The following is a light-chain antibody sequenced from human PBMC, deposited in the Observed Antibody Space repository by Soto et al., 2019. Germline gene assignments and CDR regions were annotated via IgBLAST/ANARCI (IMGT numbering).Light chain of an antibody. CDR3: PQYGSSLST. J-gene: IGKJ5*01. CDR2: GAS. Sequence: EIVLTQSPGTLSLSPGERATLSCRASQSVSSSYLAWYQQKPGQAPRLLIYGASSRATGIPDRFSGSGSGTDFTLTISRLEPEDFAVYYCPQYGSSLSTFGQGTRLEIK. CDR1: QSVSSSY. V-gene: IGKV3-20*01.